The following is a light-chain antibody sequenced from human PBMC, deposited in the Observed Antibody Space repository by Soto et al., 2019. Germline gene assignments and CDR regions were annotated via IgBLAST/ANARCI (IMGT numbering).Light chain of an antibody. CDR1: SSNIGAGYD. Sequence: QSVLTQPPSVSGAPGQRVTISCTGSSSNIGAGYDVHWYQQLPGTTPKLLIFVNSNRPSGVPDRFSGSKSGTSASLAITGLQAEDEAHYYCQSYDSSLSGYVFGTGTKVTVL. J-gene: IGLJ1*01. V-gene: IGLV1-40*01. CDR2: VNS. CDR3: QSYDSSLSGYV.